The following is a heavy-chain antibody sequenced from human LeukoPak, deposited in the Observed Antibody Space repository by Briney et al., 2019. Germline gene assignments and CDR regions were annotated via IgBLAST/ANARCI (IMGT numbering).Heavy chain of an antibody. D-gene: IGHD3-3*01. CDR1: GFTFSSYG. V-gene: IGHV3-23*01. CDR2: ISGSGGST. Sequence: PGGSLRLSCAASGFTFSSYGMHWVRQAPGKGLEWVSAISGSGGSTYYADSVKGRFTISRDNSKNTLYLQMNCLRAEDTAVYYCAKGSPYYDFWSGYFDYWGQGTLVTVSS. CDR3: AKGSPYYDFWSGYFDY. J-gene: IGHJ4*02.